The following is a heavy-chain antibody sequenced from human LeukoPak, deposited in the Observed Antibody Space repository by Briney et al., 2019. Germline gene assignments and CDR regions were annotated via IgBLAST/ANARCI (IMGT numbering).Heavy chain of an antibody. V-gene: IGHV3-7*01. CDR2: IKHDGSGM. J-gene: IGHJ6*04. Sequence: GGSLRLSCTTSEFTLSYFWMSWVRQAPGKRLEWVANIKHDGSGMSYVDSVKGRFTISRDNAKNSLYLQMNSLRAEDTAVYYCAELGITMIGGVWGKGTTVTISS. D-gene: IGHD3-10*02. CDR1: EFTLSYFW. CDR3: AELGITMIGGV.